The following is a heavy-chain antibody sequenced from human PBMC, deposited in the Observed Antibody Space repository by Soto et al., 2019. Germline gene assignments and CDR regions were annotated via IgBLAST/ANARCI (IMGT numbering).Heavy chain of an antibody. D-gene: IGHD3-10*01. CDR1: GYTFTSYG. J-gene: IGHJ5*02. Sequence: VKVSCKASGYTFTSYGISWVRQAPGQGLEWMSWISAYNGDTNYAQKVQGRVTMTRNTSISTAYMELSSLRSEDTAVYYCASEGQIRHLSGLTWFDPWGQGTLVTVSS. CDR2: ISAYNGDT. V-gene: IGHV1-18*01. CDR3: ASEGQIRHLSGLTWFDP.